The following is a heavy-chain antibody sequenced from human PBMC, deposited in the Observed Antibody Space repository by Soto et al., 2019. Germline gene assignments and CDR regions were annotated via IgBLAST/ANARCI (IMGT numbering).Heavy chain of an antibody. D-gene: IGHD3-10*01. Sequence: GGSLRRSCAASGFTFSSYGMHWVRQAPGKGLEWVAVIWYDGSNKYYADSVKGRFTISIDNSKNTLYLQMKSLRAEDTAVYYCARDLRDYYGSGIQGNWFDPWGQGTLVTVSS. CDR3: ARDLRDYYGSGIQGNWFDP. J-gene: IGHJ5*02. CDR1: GFTFSSYG. CDR2: IWYDGSNK. V-gene: IGHV3-33*01.